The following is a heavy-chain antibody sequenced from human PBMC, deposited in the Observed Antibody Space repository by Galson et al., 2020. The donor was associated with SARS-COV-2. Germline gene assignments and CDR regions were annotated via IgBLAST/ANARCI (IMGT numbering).Heavy chain of an antibody. V-gene: IGHV1-69*13. J-gene: IGHJ4*02. D-gene: IGHD1-1*01. CDR1: GGTFSSYD. Sequence: SVTVSCKASGGTFSSYDINWVRQAPGQGLEWMGGVIHIFDTSKYAQKFQGRVTITADESTAYMELTSLRSEDTAVYFCARGEVQTLDYWGQGTLVTVSS. CDR2: VIHIFDTS. CDR3: ARGEVQTLDY.